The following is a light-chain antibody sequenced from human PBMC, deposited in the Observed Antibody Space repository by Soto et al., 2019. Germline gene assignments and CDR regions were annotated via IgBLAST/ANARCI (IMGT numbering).Light chain of an antibody. CDR2: EVR. CDR3: SSYRSSTTFV. V-gene: IGLV2-14*01. J-gene: IGLJ1*01. CDR1: SSDVGAYNY. Sequence: QSVLTQPASVSGSPGQSITISCTGTSSDVGAYNYVSWYQQYPGRAPKVIIFEVRKRPSGVSTRFSGSKSGDTASLTISGLQAEDEADYYCSSYRSSTTFVFGTGTKLTVL.